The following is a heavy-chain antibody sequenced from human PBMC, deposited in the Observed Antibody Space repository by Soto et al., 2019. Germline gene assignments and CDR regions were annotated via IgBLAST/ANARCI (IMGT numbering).Heavy chain of an antibody. J-gene: IGHJ4*02. CDR3: GRGRSGQIVVFY. V-gene: IGHV1-2*02. CDR2: IDPESGAT. CDR1: GYTFTGHY. Sequence: ASVKVSCKASGYTFTGHYIHWVRQAPEQGPEWMGGIDPESGATRYAQKFQGRVTMTRDMSITTVYMELNNLSPDDTAVYYCGRGRSGQIVVFYWGQGTPVTVSS. D-gene: IGHD5-12*01.